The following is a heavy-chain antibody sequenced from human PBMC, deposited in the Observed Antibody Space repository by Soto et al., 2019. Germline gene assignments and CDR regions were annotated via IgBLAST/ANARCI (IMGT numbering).Heavy chain of an antibody. CDR3: AKDLLSSIFGAGSIMGMDV. Sequence: ESGGGLVQPGGSLRLSCAASGFTFSSYAMSWVRQAPGKGLEWVSAISGSGGSTYYADSVKGRFTISRDNSKNTLYLQMNSLRAEDTAVYYCAKDLLSSIFGAGSIMGMDVWGQGTTVTVSS. D-gene: IGHD3-3*01. V-gene: IGHV3-23*01. J-gene: IGHJ6*02. CDR1: GFTFSSYA. CDR2: ISGSGGST.